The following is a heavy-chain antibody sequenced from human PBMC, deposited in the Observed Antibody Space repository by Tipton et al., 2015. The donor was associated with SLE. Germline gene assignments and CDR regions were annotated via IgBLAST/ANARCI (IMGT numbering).Heavy chain of an antibody. Sequence: LRLSCEASGFTCSDYDMNWFRQAPGKGLEWIGTIYYSGNTYYNPSLKSRVTISVDTSKNQFSLNLTSVTAADTAVYYCARHRDTSGYYHYGMDVWGQGSTVTVSS. J-gene: IGHJ6*02. V-gene: IGHV4-38-2*01. CDR2: IYYSGNT. CDR1: GFTCSDYD. D-gene: IGHD3-22*01. CDR3: ARHRDTSGYYHYGMDV.